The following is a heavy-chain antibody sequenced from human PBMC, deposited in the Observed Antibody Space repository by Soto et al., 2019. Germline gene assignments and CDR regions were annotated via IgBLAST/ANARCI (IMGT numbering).Heavy chain of an antibody. Sequence: LRLSCSVSGFDFSRHHMHWVRQAPGKGLEWVAIISSDGINTNYADSVKGRFTISRDNSKNTVYLQMDSLRSEDTALYYCARDWTGYVSAYFPDYWGQGTVVTVSS. D-gene: IGHD2-2*01. V-gene: IGHV3-30-3*01. CDR1: GFDFSRHH. CDR3: ARDWTGYVSAYFPDY. CDR2: ISSDGINT. J-gene: IGHJ4*02.